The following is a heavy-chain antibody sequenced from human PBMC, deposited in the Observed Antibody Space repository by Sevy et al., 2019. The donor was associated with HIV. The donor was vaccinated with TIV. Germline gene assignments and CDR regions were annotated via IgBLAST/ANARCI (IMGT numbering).Heavy chain of an antibody. CDR2: ISYDGSNK. J-gene: IGHJ3*02. Sequence: GGSLRLSCAASGFTFSSYAMHWVRQAPGKGLEWVALISYDGSNKYYADSVKGRFTISRDNSKNTLYLQMNSLRAEDTAVYYCARDNSGGGDDPFDIWGQGTMVTVSS. CDR3: ARDNSGGGDDPFDI. V-gene: IGHV3-30-3*01. CDR1: GFTFSSYA. D-gene: IGHD7-27*01.